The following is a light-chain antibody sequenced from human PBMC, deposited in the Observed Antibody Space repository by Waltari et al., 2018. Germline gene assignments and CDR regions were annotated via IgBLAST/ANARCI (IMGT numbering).Light chain of an antibody. CDR2: EVT. V-gene: IGLV2-23*02. J-gene: IGLJ2*01. Sequence: QSALTQPASVSGSPGQSITLSCTGTSSDVGRYNLVAWYQQHPGKAPKLVIYEVTVRPPGVSSRFSGSKSGTTASLTISGLQAEDEADYYCCSYDGGKSLLFGGGTKLTVL. CDR1: SSDVGRYNL. CDR3: CSYDGGKSLL.